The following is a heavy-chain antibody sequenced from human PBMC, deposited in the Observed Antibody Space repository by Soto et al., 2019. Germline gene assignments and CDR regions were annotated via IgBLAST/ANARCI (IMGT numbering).Heavy chain of an antibody. CDR2: VSGSGGST. J-gene: IGHJ4*02. CDR1: GFTFSSYA. V-gene: IGHV3-23*01. Sequence: PGGSLRLSCAASGFTFSSYAMNWVRQAPGKGLEWVSVVSGSGGSTYYADSVQGRFTISRDNSKNTLYLQMNTLRAEDTAIYYSARGGPGTSFDYWGQGTLVTVSS. CDR3: ARGGPGTSFDY. D-gene: IGHD6-13*01.